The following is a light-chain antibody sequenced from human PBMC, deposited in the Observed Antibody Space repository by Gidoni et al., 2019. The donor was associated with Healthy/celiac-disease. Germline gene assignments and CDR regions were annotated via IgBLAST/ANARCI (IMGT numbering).Light chain of an antibody. Sequence: AIRMTQYPSSFSASTGDRVTITCRASPGISRYLAWYQQKPGKAPKLLIYAASTLQSGVPSRFSGSGSGTDFTLTISCLQSEDFATYYCQQYYSYPWTFGQGTKVEIK. V-gene: IGKV1-8*01. CDR2: AAS. J-gene: IGKJ1*01. CDR1: PGISRY. CDR3: QQYYSYPWT.